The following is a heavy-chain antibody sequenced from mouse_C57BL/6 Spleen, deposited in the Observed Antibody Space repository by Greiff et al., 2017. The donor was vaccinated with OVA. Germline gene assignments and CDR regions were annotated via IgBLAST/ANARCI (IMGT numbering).Heavy chain of an antibody. D-gene: IGHD2-4*01. Sequence: QVQLQQSGAELVKPGASVKMSCKASGYTFTTYPIEWMKQNHGKSLEWIGNFHPYNDDTKYNEKFKGKATLTVDKSSSTVYLELSRRTSDDSAVYYCARAGLRGYDRDYWGQGTSVTVSS. CDR1: GYTFTTYP. CDR2: FHPYNDDT. CDR3: ARAGLRGYDRDY. V-gene: IGHV1-47*01. J-gene: IGHJ4*01.